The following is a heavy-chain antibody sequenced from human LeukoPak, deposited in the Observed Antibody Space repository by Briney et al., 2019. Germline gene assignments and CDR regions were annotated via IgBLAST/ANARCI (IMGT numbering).Heavy chain of an antibody. CDR2: IYSGGST. D-gene: IGHD6-6*01. J-gene: IGHJ4*02. V-gene: IGHV3-66*01. Sequence: GGSLRLSCAASGFTVSSNYMSWVRQAPGKGLEWVSVIYSGGSTYYADSVKGRFTISRDNSKNTLYLQMNSLRAEDTAVYYCAKDRSGSYSSSSGGDFDYWGQGTLVTVSS. CDR3: AKDRSGSYSSSSGGDFDY. CDR1: GFTVSSNY.